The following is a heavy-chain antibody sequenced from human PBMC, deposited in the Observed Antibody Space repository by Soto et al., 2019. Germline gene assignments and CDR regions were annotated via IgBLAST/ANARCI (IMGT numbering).Heavy chain of an antibody. D-gene: IGHD6-13*01. CDR1: GFSLITSGMC. CDR2: IDWDDDK. J-gene: IGHJ4*02. Sequence: SGSTLGNPTQTLTLTCTFSGFSLITSGMCVSWIRQTPWKALEWLARIDWDDDKYYSTSLKTRLTISKDTSKNQVVLTMTNMDPVDTATYYCARIIAAAGPVFDYWGQGTLVTVSS. V-gene: IGHV2-70*11. CDR3: ARIIAAAGPVFDY.